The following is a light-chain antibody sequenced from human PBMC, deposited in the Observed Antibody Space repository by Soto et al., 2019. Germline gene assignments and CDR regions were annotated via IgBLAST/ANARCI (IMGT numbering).Light chain of an antibody. J-gene: IGKJ2*01. Sequence: DIQMTQSPSSLSASVGDRVTITCRASQSISFYLNWYQQNPGKAPKLLIYAASNLQSGVPSRFSGSGSGTEFTLTLSSLQPEDFATYYCQQSDSAPRYSFGQGTKVEIK. CDR2: AAS. V-gene: IGKV1-39*01. CDR1: QSISFY. CDR3: QQSDSAPRYS.